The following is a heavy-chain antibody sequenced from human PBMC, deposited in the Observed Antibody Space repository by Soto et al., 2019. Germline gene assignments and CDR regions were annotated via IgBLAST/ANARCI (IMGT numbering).Heavy chain of an antibody. Sequence: EVQLVESGEDLAQPGGSRRLSCEASGFTFSSYWLAWVRQPPGKGLEWVARMNQHGSVIQNVDSVRARFPISTDNARNLLYLQMNNLRVEDTAIYYCATDTYCPATCYRGHGNWGQGTLVTVSS. CDR1: GFTFSSYW. J-gene: IGHJ4*02. V-gene: IGHV3-7*03. CDR2: MNQHGSVI. CDR3: ATDTYCPATCYRGHGN. D-gene: IGHD2-8*02.